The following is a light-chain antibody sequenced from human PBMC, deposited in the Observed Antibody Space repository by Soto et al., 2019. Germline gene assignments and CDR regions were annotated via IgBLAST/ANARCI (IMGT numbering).Light chain of an antibody. CDR1: DSNVGINF. J-gene: IGLJ2*01. CDR3: AAWDDSLSGVV. Sequence: QSVLTQPPSASATPGQRVTISCSGSDSNVGINFVYWYQQLPGTAPKLLIYTNDQRPSGVPDRFYGSKSGTSASLAISGLRSEDEADYYCAAWDDSLSGVVFGGRTQLTVL. V-gene: IGLV1-47*02. CDR2: TND.